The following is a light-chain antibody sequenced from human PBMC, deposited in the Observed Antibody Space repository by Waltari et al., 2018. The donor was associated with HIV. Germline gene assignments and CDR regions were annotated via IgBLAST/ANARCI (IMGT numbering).Light chain of an antibody. CDR1: RTILYSSNNQNY. J-gene: IGKJ4*01. CDR3: QQYYTIGPT. CDR2: WAS. V-gene: IGKV4-1*01. Sequence: DIVMTQSPNSLAVSLGERATINCRSSRTILYSSNNQNYLAWYQQKPGQSPKVLIYWASTRASGVPYRFSGSGSGTNFSLTISSLQSDDVAVYFCQQYYTIGPTFGGGTKVE.